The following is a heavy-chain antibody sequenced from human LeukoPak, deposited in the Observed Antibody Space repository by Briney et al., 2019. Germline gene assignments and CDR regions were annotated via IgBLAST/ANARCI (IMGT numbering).Heavy chain of an antibody. Sequence: GGSLRLSCAASGFTFSSYAMSGVRQAPGKGLEWVSTISGSGGSTYYADSVKGRFTISRDNSKNTLYLQMNSLRAEDTAVYYCAKKRGVGATAVTHFDYWGQGTPVTVSS. CDR1: GFTFSSYA. CDR3: AKKRGVGATAVTHFDY. CDR2: ISGSGGST. V-gene: IGHV3-23*01. J-gene: IGHJ4*02. D-gene: IGHD1-26*01.